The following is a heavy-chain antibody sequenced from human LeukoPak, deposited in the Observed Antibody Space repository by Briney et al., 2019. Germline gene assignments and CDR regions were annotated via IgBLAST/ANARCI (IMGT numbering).Heavy chain of an antibody. Sequence: SETLSLTCAVSGYSISRSNWWGWIRQPPGKGLECIGYIDYSGTTYYSPSLKSRVTMSVDTTKNQFSLKLHSVSAVDTAVYYCSRYSGSQGWFDPWGQGTLVTVSS. V-gene: IGHV4-28*01. D-gene: IGHD1-26*01. CDR3: SRYSGSQGWFDP. CDR1: GYSISRSNW. J-gene: IGHJ5*02. CDR2: IDYSGTT.